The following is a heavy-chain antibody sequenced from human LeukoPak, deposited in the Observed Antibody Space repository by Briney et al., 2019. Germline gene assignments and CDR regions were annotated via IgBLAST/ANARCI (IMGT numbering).Heavy chain of an antibody. CDR2: ISSNGGST. CDR3: ARVYDFWSGYPLDY. CDR1: GFTFSNYA. J-gene: IGHJ4*02. Sequence: GGSLRLSCAASGFTFSNYAMHWVRQAPGKGLEYVSAISSNGGSTYYANSVKGRFTTSRDNAKNSLYLQMNSLRAEDTAVYYCARVYDFWSGYPLDYWGQGTLVTVSS. D-gene: IGHD3-3*01. V-gene: IGHV3-64*01.